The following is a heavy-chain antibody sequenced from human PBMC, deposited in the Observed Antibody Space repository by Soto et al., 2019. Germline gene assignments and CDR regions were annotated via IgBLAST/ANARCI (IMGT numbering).Heavy chain of an antibody. J-gene: IGHJ5*02. D-gene: IGHD3-3*01. Sequence: SLRLSCAASGFTFSSYAMSWVRQAPGKGLEWVSAISGSGGSTYYADSVKGRFTISRDNSKNTLYLQMNSLRAEDTAVYYCAKEKIRFLEWLSLFDPWGQGTLVTVSS. CDR1: GFTFSSYA. CDR2: ISGSGGST. CDR3: AKEKIRFLEWLSLFDP. V-gene: IGHV3-23*01.